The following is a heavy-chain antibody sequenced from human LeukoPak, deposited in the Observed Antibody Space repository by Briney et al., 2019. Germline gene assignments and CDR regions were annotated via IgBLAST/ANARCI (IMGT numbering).Heavy chain of an antibody. J-gene: IGHJ4*02. CDR2: INHSGST. Sequence: KPSETLSLTCAVYGGSFSGYYWGWIRQPPGKGLEWIGEINHSGSTNYNPSLKSRVTISVDTSKNQFSLKLSSVTAADTAVYYCAVQGAEEMATITNYWGQGTLVTVSS. V-gene: IGHV4-34*01. CDR1: GGSFSGYY. D-gene: IGHD5-24*01. CDR3: AVQGAEEMATITNY.